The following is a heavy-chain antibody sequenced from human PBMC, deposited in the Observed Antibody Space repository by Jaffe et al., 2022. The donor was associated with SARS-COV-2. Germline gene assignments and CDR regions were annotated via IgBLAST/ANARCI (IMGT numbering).Heavy chain of an antibody. CDR1: GFTFSSYG. CDR2: ISYDGSNK. D-gene: IGHD5-18*01. CDR3: AKDIRQTLLIQLWLWPESDY. J-gene: IGHJ4*02. Sequence: QVQLVESGGGVVQPGRSLRLSCAASGFTFSSYGMHWVRQAPGKGLEWVAVISYDGSNKYYADSVKGRFTISRDNSKNTLYLQMNSLRAEDTAVYYCAKDIRQTLLIQLWLWPESDYWGQGTLVTVSS. V-gene: IGHV3-30*18.